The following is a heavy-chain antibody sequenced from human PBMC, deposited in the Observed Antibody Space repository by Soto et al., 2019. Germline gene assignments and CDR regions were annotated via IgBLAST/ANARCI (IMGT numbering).Heavy chain of an antibody. J-gene: IGHJ3*02. Sequence: SQTLSLTCAISGDSVSSNSAAWNWIRQSPSRGLEWLGRTYYRSKWYNDYAVSVKSRITINPDTSKNQFSLQPNSVTPEDTAVYYCARDPDDSSGAVNAFDIWGQGTMVTVSS. D-gene: IGHD6-19*01. CDR2: TYYRSKWYN. CDR3: ARDPDDSSGAVNAFDI. V-gene: IGHV6-1*01. CDR1: GDSVSSNSAA.